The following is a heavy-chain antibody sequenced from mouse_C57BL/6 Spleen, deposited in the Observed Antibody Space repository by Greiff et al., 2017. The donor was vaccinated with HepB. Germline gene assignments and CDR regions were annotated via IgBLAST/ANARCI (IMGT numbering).Heavy chain of an antibody. D-gene: IGHD2-4*01. V-gene: IGHV5-4*01. CDR2: ISDGGSYT. Sequence: EVQLQQSGGGLVKPGGSLKLSCAASGFTFSSYAMSWVRQTPEKRLEWVATISDGGSYTYYPDNVKGRFTISRDNAKNNLYLQMSHLKSEDTAMYYCARGRDYDYFDYWGQGTTLTVSS. J-gene: IGHJ2*01. CDR3: ARGRDYDYFDY. CDR1: GFTFSSYA.